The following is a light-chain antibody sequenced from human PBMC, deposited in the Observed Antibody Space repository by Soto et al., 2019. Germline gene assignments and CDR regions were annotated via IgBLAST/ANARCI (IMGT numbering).Light chain of an antibody. CDR2: GAS. CDR3: QQYNKWPPYT. J-gene: IGKJ2*01. V-gene: IGKV3-15*01. Sequence: EIVMTQSPATLSVSPGERATLSCRASQSVSSNLAWYQQKPGQAPRLLIYGASTRATGIPARFSGSWSGTEFTLTISSLQPEDFAVYYGQQYNKWPPYTFGQGTKLEIK. CDR1: QSVSSN.